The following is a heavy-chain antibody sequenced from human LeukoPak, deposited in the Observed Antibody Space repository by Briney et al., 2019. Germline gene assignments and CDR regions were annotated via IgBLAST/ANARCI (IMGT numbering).Heavy chain of an antibody. CDR3: ARVNRGDAFDI. J-gene: IGHJ3*02. Sequence: GGSLRLSCAASGFTFRSYSMHWVRQAPGKGLEWVSYISSTSSTIYYADSVKGRFTISRDNAKNSLYLQMNSLRAEDTAVYYCARVNRGDAFDIWGQGTLVTVSS. CDR1: GFTFRSYS. CDR2: ISSTSSTI. V-gene: IGHV3-48*01. D-gene: IGHD3-16*02.